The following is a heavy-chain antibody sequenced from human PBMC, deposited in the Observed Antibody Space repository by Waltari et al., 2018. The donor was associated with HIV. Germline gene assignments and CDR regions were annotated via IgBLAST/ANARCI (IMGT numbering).Heavy chain of an antibody. CDR2: IYTRGRT. J-gene: IGHJ3*01. D-gene: IGHD2-15*01. Sequence: QVQLQESGPGLVKPSQTLSLTCAVSGGSISSGTYYWNWIRQPAGKGLEWIGRIYTRGRTDYSPSLKSRVTISLDTSKNQFSLKLRSLTATDTAVYYCARDASWTDAFDVWGQGTVVTVS. CDR1: GGSISSGTYY. V-gene: IGHV4-61*02. CDR3: ARDASWTDAFDV.